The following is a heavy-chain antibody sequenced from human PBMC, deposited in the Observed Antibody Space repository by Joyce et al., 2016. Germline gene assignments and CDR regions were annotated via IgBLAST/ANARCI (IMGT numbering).Heavy chain of an antibody. D-gene: IGHD2-8*01. J-gene: IGHJ4*02. CDR3: ARGDNGLLDF. Sequence: QVQLVESGGGVVQPGRSLRVSCEASGFTFSEYAMHWVRQAPGKGLEWVAVIGYDGTDEYEGGGGRGRFTISRDNSKSTLYLQMNSLRAEDTAVYYCARGDNGLLDFWGQGTLVTVSS. CDR2: IGYDGTDE. V-gene: IGHV3-33*01. CDR1: GFTFSEYA.